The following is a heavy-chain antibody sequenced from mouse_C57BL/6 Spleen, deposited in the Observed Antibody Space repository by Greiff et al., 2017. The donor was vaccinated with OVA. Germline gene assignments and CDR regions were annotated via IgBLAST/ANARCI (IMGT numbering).Heavy chain of an antibody. D-gene: IGHD2-3*01. V-gene: IGHV1-4*01. J-gene: IGHJ4*01. CDR2: INPSSGYT. CDR1: GYTFTSYT. Sequence: QVQLQQSGAELARPGASVKMSCKASGYTFTSYTMHWVKQRPGQGLEWIGYINPSSGYTKYNQKFKDKATLTADKSSSTAYMQLSSLTSEDSAVYYCARVLIYDGYFHAMDYWGQGTSVTVSS. CDR3: ARVLIYDGYFHAMDY.